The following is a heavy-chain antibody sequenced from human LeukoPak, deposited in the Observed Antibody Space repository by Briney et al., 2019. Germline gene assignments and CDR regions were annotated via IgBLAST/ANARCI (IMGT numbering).Heavy chain of an antibody. CDR2: ISGSGGST. D-gene: IGHD3-3*01. V-gene: IGHV3-23*01. CDR3: AKAVTYYDFWSGFDY. Sequence: PGGSLRLSCAASGFTFSSYSMSWVRQAPGKGLEWVSAISGSGGSTYYADSVKGRFTISRDNSKNTLYQQMNSLRAEDTAVYCCAKAVTYYDFWSGFDYWGQGTLVTVSS. CDR1: GFTFSSYS. J-gene: IGHJ4*02.